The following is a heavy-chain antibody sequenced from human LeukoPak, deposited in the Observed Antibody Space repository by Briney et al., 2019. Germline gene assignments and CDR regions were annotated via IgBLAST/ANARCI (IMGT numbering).Heavy chain of an antibody. CDR2: IIPIFGTS. CDR3: ASGYCSGGSCLTHFHF. Sequence: SVKVSCKASGGTFSNSATSWVRQAPGQGLQWMGRIIPIFGTSNYAQKFQGRVTITTDESTSTAYMELSSLRSEDTAVYYCASGYCSGGSCLTHFHFWGQGTLVTVSS. V-gene: IGHV1-69*05. CDR1: GGTFSNSA. D-gene: IGHD2-15*01. J-gene: IGHJ4*02.